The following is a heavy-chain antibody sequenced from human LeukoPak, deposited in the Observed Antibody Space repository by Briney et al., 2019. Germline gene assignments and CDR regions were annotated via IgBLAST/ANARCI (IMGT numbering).Heavy chain of an antibody. CDR3: ARDMKMTPSPNYYYYGMDV. D-gene: IGHD2-15*01. J-gene: IGHJ6*02. CDR1: GGTFISYA. Sequence: SSVKVSCKASGGTFISYAISWVRQAPAQGLEWMGRIITILGIANYAHKFQGRVTITADKSTSTAYMEQSSLRSENTAVYYCARDMKMTPSPNYYYYGMDVWGQGTTVTVSS. V-gene: IGHV1-69*04. CDR2: IITILGIA.